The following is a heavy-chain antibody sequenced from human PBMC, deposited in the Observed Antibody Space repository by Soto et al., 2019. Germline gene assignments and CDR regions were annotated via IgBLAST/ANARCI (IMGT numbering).Heavy chain of an antibody. CDR1: GGSISSGGYS. J-gene: IGHJ4*02. CDR2: IYHSGST. D-gene: IGHD3-10*01. Sequence: PSETLSLTCAVSGGSISSGGYSWSWIRQPPGKGLEWMGYIYHSGSTYYNPSLKSRVTISVDRSKNQFSLKLSSVTAADTAVYYCARAIGWFGELLGGYYFDYWGQGTLVTVSS. CDR3: ARAIGWFGELLGGYYFDY. V-gene: IGHV4-30-2*01.